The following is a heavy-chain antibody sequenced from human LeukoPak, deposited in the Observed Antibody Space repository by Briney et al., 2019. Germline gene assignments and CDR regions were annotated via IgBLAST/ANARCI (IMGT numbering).Heavy chain of an antibody. CDR1: GFTFSSYS. Sequence: PGGSLRLSCAASGFTFSSYSMNWVRQAPGKGLEWVSYISSSSGYIYYADSVKGRFTISRDNAKNSLYLQMNSLRAEDTALYYCAKGVVIGAFDIWGQGTMVTVSS. V-gene: IGHV3-21*04. J-gene: IGHJ3*02. D-gene: IGHD3-3*01. CDR3: AKGVVIGAFDI. CDR2: ISSSSGYI.